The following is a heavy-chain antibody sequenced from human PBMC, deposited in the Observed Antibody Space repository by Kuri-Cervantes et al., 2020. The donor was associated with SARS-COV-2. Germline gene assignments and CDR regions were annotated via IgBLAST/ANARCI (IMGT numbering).Heavy chain of an antibody. CDR1: GFTVSSNE. D-gene: IGHD3-3*01. CDR2: ISGGST. J-gene: IGHJ4*02. Sequence: GGSLRLSCAASGFTVSSNEMSWVRQAPGKGLEWVSSISGGSTYYADSRKGRFTISRDNSKNSLYLQMNSLRAEDTAVYYCARERTDYDFWSGYYMDYWGQGTLVTVSS. V-gene: IGHV3-38-3*01. CDR3: ARERTDYDFWSGYYMDY.